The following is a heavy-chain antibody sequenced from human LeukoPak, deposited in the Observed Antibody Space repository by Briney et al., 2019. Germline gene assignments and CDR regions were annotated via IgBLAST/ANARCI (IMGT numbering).Heavy chain of an antibody. CDR3: ASGDARSYYYYYMDV. CDR1: GFTFSSYW. J-gene: IGHJ6*03. Sequence: PGGSLRLSCAAPGFTFSSYWMSWVRQAPGKGLEWVSSISSSSSYIYYADSVKGRFTISRDNAKNSLYLQMNSLRAEDTAVYYCASGDARSYYYYYMDVWGKGTTVTVSS. V-gene: IGHV3-21*01. CDR2: ISSSSSYI. D-gene: IGHD7-27*01.